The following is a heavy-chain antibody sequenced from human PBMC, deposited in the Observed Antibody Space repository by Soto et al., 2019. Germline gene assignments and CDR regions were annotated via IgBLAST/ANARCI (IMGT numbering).Heavy chain of an antibody. Sequence: QVHLVQSGAEVMKPGASVKVSCKGSGYGFTTYGITWVRQAPGQGLEWMAWISAHNGNTNYAQKLQGRVPVTRETSTSTAYMELRSLRYDDTAVYYCARGRYGDYWGQGALVTVSS. CDR1: GYGFTTYG. CDR3: ARGRYGDY. V-gene: IGHV1-18*01. CDR2: ISAHNGNT. D-gene: IGHD1-1*01. J-gene: IGHJ4*02.